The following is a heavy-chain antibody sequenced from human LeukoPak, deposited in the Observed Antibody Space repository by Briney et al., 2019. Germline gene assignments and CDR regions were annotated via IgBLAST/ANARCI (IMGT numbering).Heavy chain of an antibody. D-gene: IGHD1-14*01. CDR3: RTEYGMDV. CDR1: GGSISSSSYY. Sequence: SETLSLTCTVSGGSISSSSYYWGWIRQPPGKGLEWIGSIYYSGSTYYNPSLKSRVTISVDTSKNQFSLKLSSMTAADTAVYYCRTEYGMDVWGQGTTVTVSS. V-gene: IGHV4-39*01. CDR2: IYYSGST. J-gene: IGHJ6*02.